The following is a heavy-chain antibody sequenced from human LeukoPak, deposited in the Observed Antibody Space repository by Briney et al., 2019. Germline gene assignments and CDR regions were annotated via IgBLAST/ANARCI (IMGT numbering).Heavy chain of an antibody. CDR3: ATRRRSITMIVVGMDV. CDR1: GGTFSSYA. V-gene: IGHV1-69*04. Sequence: GASVKVSCKASGGTFSSYAISWVRQAPGQGLEWMGRIIPILGIANYAQKFQGRVTITADKSTSTAYMELSSLRSEDTAVYYCATRRRSITMIVVGMDVWGQGTTVTVSS. D-gene: IGHD3-22*01. J-gene: IGHJ6*02. CDR2: IIPILGIA.